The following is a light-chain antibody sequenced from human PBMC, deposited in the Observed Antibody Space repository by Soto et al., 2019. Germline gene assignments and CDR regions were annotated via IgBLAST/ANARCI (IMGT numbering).Light chain of an antibody. CDR2: EVS. Sequence: QSALTQPASVSGSPGQSITISCTGTSSDVGAHKYVSWYQQHPGKAPKLIIYEVSDRPSGVSPRFSGSKSGNTASLTVSGLQADDEADYYCSAYAGSNTFVFGTGTKVTVL. J-gene: IGLJ1*01. CDR1: SSDVGAHKY. V-gene: IGLV2-14*01. CDR3: SAYAGSNTFV.